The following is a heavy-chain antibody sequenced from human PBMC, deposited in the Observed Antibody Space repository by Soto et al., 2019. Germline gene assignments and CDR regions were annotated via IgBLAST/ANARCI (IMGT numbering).Heavy chain of an antibody. CDR3: AAVTGTIYYSYGMDV. V-gene: IGHV1-58*01. D-gene: IGHD1-7*01. J-gene: IGHJ6*02. Sequence: QMQLVQSGPEVKKPGTSVKVSCKASGFTFTSSAVQWVRQARGQRLEWIGWIVVGSGNTNYAQKFQERVTITRDMSTSTAYMELSSLRSEDTAVYYCAAVTGTIYYSYGMDVWGQGTTVTVSS. CDR2: IVVGSGNT. CDR1: GFTFTSSA.